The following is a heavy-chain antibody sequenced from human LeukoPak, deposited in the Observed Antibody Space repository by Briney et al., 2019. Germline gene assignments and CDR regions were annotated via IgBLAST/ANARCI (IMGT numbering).Heavy chain of an antibody. CDR1: GFTFSSYW. CDR3: VRSYDF. Sequence: GGSLRLSCAASGFTFSSYWMHWVRQAPGKGLVWVSGIRTDGIYSTYADSVKGRFTISRDNAKNTLYLQMNSLRAEDTAVYFCVRSYDFWGQGTLVSVSS. CDR2: IRTDGIYS. D-gene: IGHD3-3*01. J-gene: IGHJ4*02. V-gene: IGHV3-74*01.